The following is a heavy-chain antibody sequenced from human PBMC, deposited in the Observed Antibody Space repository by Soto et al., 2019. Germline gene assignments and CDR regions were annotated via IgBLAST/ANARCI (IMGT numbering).Heavy chain of an antibody. CDR1: GGSISSGGYY. CDR3: ARVSTAARLFDY. CDR2: IYYSGST. D-gene: IGHD6-6*01. Sequence: SETLSLTCTVSGGSISSGGYYWSWIRQHPGKGLEWIGYIYYSGSTYYNPSLKSRVTISVDTSKNQFSLKLSSVTAADTAVYYCARVSTAARLFDYWGQGTLVTVSS. V-gene: IGHV4-31*03. J-gene: IGHJ4*02.